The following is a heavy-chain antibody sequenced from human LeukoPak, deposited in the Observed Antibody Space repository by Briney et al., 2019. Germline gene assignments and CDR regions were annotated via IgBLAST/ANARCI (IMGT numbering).Heavy chain of an antibody. J-gene: IGHJ4*01. V-gene: IGHV3-53*01. CDR1: GFLVSSDY. CDR2: IYSDGST. CDR3: ATLKSGDY. Sequence: GGSLRLSCAASGFLVSSDYMSWVRQAPGKGLEWVSIIYSDGSTYYADSVRGRFTISRDNSKSTLDLQMNSLKAEDTAVYYCATLKSGDYWGQGTLVTVSS.